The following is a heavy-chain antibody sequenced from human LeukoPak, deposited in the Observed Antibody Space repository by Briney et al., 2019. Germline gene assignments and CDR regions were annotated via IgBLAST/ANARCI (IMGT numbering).Heavy chain of an antibody. CDR3: ARATYYDYVWGSYPFDY. Sequence: SETLSLTCTVSGGSICSGGYYWSWIRQHPGKGLEWIGYIYYSGSTYYNPSLKSRVTISVDTSKNQFSLKLSSVTAADTAVYYCARATYYDYVWGSYPFDYWGQGTLVTVSS. J-gene: IGHJ4*02. V-gene: IGHV4-31*03. D-gene: IGHD3-16*02. CDR2: IYYSGST. CDR1: GGSICSGGYY.